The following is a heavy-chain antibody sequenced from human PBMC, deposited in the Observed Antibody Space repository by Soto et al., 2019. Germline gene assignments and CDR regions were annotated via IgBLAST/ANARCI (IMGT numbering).Heavy chain of an antibody. D-gene: IGHD3-10*01. CDR1: GDSVTGYY. V-gene: IGHV4-59*08. J-gene: IGHJ5*01. CDR2: ISYSGSA. Sequence: SETLSLTCTVSGDSVTGYYFSWIRQSPGKGLEWIGYISYSGSATYNPSLKSRVTISVDAATNQVSLRLNSVAAADTAMYYCARQRYADSGSPRRWLDSWGQGILVTVSS. CDR3: ARQRYADSGSPRRWLDS.